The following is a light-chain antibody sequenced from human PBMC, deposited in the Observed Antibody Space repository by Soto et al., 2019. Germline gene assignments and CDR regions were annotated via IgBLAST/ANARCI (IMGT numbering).Light chain of an antibody. J-gene: IGLJ1*01. CDR1: SSDVGAYDY. V-gene: IGLV2-14*03. CDR3: NSYTTSGTFV. CDR2: DVT. Sequence: QSVLTQTASVSGSPGQSITISCTGTSSDVGAYDYVSWYQQHPGKAPKLIIYDVTNRPSGVSSRFSASKSGNTASLTISGLPAEDETDYYCNSYTTSGTFVFGTVTKLTVL.